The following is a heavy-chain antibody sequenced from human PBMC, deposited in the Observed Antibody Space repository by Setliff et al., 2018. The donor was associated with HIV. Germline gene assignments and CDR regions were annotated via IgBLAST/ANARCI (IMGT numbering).Heavy chain of an antibody. CDR1: GGSISSGGYY. D-gene: IGHD4-17*01. Sequence: SETLSLTCTVSGGSISSGGYYWSWIRQHPGKGLEWIGYIYYSGSTYYNPSLQSRVTISVDTSKNQFSLKLSSVTAADTAVYYCARVLVEKGDYKFRSHYYYMDVWGKGTTVTVSS. CDR2: IYYSGST. CDR3: ARVLVEKGDYKFRSHYYYMDV. V-gene: IGHV4-31*03. J-gene: IGHJ6*03.